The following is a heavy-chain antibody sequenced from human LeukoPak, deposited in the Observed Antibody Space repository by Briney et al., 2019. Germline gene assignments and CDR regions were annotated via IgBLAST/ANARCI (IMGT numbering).Heavy chain of an antibody. CDR3: ARGDYRKRFDY. Sequence: PSETLSLTCTVSGGSISSGSYYWSWIRQPAGKGLEWIGRIYTSGSTNYNPSLKSRVTISVDTSKNQFSLKLSSVTAADTAVYYCARGDYRKRFDYWGQGTLVTVSS. CDR1: GGSISSGSYY. J-gene: IGHJ4*02. CDR2: IYTSGST. D-gene: IGHD4-11*01. V-gene: IGHV4-61*02.